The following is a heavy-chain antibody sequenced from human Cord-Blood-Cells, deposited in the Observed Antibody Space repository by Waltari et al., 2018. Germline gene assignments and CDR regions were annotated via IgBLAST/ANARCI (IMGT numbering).Heavy chain of an antibody. J-gene: IGHJ2*01. CDR1: GFSLSTSGVG. CDR3: AHRLAYGDYWYFDL. CDR2: IYWNDDK. Sequence: QITLKESGPTLVKPTQTLTLTCTFSGFSLSTSGVGVGWIRQPPGKALEWLALIYWNDDKRYSPSLKSRLTITKDTSKNQVVLTMTNMDPVDTATYYCAHRLAYGDYWYFDLWGRGTLVTVSS. V-gene: IGHV2-5*01. D-gene: IGHD4-17*01.